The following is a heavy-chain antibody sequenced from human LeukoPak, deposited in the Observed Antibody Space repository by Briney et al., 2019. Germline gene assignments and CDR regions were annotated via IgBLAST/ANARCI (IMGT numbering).Heavy chain of an antibody. CDR1: GFTFSSYA. D-gene: IGHD6-13*01. V-gene: IGHV3-23*01. J-gene: IGHJ4*02. Sequence: PGRSLRLSCAASGFTFSSYAMSWVRQAPGKGLEWVSTIIGSGGDTYYADSVKGRFTISRDTPKNMLYLQMNSLRAEDTAVYYCAKAWAAAGTFASWGQGTLVTVSS. CDR3: AKAWAAAGTFAS. CDR2: IIGSGGDT.